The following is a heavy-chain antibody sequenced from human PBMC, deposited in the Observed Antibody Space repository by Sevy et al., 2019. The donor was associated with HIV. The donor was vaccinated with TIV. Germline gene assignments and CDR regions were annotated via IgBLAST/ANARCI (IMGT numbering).Heavy chain of an antibody. CDR2: INCDGSEK. D-gene: IGHD3-10*01. Sequence: GGSLRLSCATSGFSFNDYAMHWVRQAPGKGLEWVSGINCDGSEKDYADSVEGRFTISRNNDKKSLYLQMSSLRREDTALYFCARGGFYFGSEDYYGKAGYDSWGPGTVVTVSS. CDR3: ARGGFYFGSEDYYGKAGYDS. V-gene: IGHV3-9*01. J-gene: IGHJ4*02. CDR1: GFSFNDYA.